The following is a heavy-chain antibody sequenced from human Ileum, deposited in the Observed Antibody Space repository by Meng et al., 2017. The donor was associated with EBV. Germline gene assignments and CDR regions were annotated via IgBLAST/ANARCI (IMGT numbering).Heavy chain of an antibody. J-gene: IGHJ1*01. CDR2: INGDGTST. CDR3: ARVGDYAYKD. V-gene: IGHV3-74*01. D-gene: IGHD4-17*01. Sequence: VQLVESGGGFVQPGGSLVLSFAVFGLTFSSFWMHWVRQGPGKGLVWVSRINGDGTSTSYADSVKGRFTISRDNAKNTLYLQMNSLRAEDTAVYYCARVGDYAYKDWGQGTLVTVSS. CDR1: GLTFSSFW.